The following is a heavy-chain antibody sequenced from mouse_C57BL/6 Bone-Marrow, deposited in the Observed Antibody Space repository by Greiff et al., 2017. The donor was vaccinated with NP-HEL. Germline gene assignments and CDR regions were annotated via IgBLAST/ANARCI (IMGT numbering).Heavy chain of an antibody. D-gene: IGHD1-1*01. V-gene: IGHV2-2*01. J-gene: IGHJ3*01. CDR2: IWSGGST. Sequence: QVQLKQSGPGLVQPSQSLSITCTVSGFSLTSYGVHWVRQSPGKGLEWLGVIWSGGSTDYNAAFISRLSISKDNSKSQVFFKMNSLQADDTAIYYCARRDTTVVPFAYWGQGTLVTVSA. CDR1: GFSLTSYG. CDR3: ARRDTTVVPFAY.